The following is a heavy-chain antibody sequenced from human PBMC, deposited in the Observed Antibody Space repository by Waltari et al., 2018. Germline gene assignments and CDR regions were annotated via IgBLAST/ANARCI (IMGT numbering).Heavy chain of an antibody. D-gene: IGHD6-19*01. CDR2: VAGRYVMT. CDR3: VRRSSGWGAFYQ. V-gene: IGHV3-23*01. CDR1: GFTFSDYV. Sequence: EVQLLESGGGLVQPGGSLRLPCVVSGFTFSDYVMNWVRQAPGGGSGWVSDVAGRYVMTFYADSVKCRFTISGDNSKSTLYLPINGLRVGDTAIYYCVRRSSGWGAFYQWGQGSLVTV. J-gene: IGHJ4*02.